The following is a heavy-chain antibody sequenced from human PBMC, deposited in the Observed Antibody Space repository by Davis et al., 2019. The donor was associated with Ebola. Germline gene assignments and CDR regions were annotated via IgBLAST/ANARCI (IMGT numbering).Heavy chain of an antibody. J-gene: IGHJ5*02. CDR2: INHSGST. V-gene: IGHV4-34*01. CDR3: ASRQRRLAAAGSSRWFDP. CDR1: GGSFSGYY. D-gene: IGHD6-13*01. Sequence: SETLPLTCAAYGGSFSGYYWSWIRQPPGKGLEWIGEINHSGSTNYNPSLKSRVTISVDTSKNQFSLKLSSVTAADTAVYYCASRQRRLAAAGSSRWFDPWGQGTLVTVSS.